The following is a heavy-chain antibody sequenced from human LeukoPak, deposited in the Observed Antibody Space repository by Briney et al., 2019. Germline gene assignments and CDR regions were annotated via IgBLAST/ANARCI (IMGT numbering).Heavy chain of an antibody. CDR1: GFTVSSNY. D-gene: IGHD3-16*01. J-gene: IGHJ6*03. CDR2: IYSGGST. V-gene: IGHV3-53*01. CDR3: AKGLRTGVGPYMGYHYYMDV. Sequence: GGSLRLSCAASGFTVSSNYMSWVRQAPGKGLEWVSVIYSGGSTYYADSVKGRFTISRDNSYNTVSLQMNSLRDEDTGVYYCAKGLRTGVGPYMGYHYYMDVWGKGATVTVSS.